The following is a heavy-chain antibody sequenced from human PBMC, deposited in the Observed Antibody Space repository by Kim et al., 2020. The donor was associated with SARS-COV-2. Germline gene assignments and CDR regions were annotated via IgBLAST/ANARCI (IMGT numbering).Heavy chain of an antibody. D-gene: IGHD6-13*01. J-gene: IGHJ4*02. V-gene: IGHV4-34*01. CDR3: ARGRGVYSSSWYAPY. Sequence: PSLKSRVTISVDTSKNQFSLKLSSVTAADTAVYYCARGRGVYSSSWYAPYWGQGTLVTVSS.